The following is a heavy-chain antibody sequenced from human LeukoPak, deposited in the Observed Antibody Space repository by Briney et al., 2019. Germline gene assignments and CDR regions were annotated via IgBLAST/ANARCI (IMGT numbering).Heavy chain of an antibody. D-gene: IGHD2-2*01. CDR2: ISAYNGNT. CDR3: TRVGCSSITCYPERDY. V-gene: IGHV1-18*01. CDR1: GYTFTNYG. Sequence: ASVKVSCKASGYTFTNYGISWVRQAPGQGLEWMAWISAYNGNTKYAQKFQGRVTMTTDTSTSTAYMELGSLRSDDTAVYYCTRVGCSSITCYPERDYWGQGTLVTVSS. J-gene: IGHJ4*02.